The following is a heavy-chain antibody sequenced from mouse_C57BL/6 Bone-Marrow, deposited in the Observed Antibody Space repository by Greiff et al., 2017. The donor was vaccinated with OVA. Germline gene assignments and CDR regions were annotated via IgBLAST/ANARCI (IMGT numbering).Heavy chain of an antibody. CDR3: AYGRRAY. CDR2: INPSSGYT. D-gene: IGHD1-1*01. J-gene: IGHJ3*01. Sequence: VKLQESGAELARPGASVKMSCKASGYTFTSYTMHWVKQRPGQGLEWIGYINPSSGYTKYNQKFKDKATLTADKSSSTAYMQLSSLTSEDTAVYYCAYGRRAYWGQGTLVTVSA. CDR1: GYTFTSYT. V-gene: IGHV1-4*01.